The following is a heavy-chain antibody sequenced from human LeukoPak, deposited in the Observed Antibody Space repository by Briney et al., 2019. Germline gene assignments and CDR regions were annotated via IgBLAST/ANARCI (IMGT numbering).Heavy chain of an antibody. Sequence: GGSLRLSCAASGFTFNTYDMHWVRQATGKGLEWVSSIGTVGDMYYVDSVKGRFTISRENAKNSLFLQMNSLRAEDTAVYYCTRGGYMGFDPWGQGILVTVPS. D-gene: IGHD5-24*01. J-gene: IGHJ5*02. CDR3: TRGGYMGFDP. CDR1: GFTFNTYD. CDR2: IGTVGDM. V-gene: IGHV3-13*01.